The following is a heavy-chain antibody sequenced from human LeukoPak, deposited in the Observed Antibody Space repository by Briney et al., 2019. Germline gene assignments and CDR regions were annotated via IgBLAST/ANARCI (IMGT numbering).Heavy chain of an antibody. Sequence: SETLSLTCAVYGGSFSGYYWSWIRQPPGKGLEWIGEINHSGSTNYNPSLKSRVTISVDTSKNQFSLKLGSVTAADTAVYYCARGPDCSGGSCYSNYYYGMDVWGQGTTVTVSS. D-gene: IGHD2-15*01. CDR1: GGSFSGYY. V-gene: IGHV4-34*01. J-gene: IGHJ6*02. CDR3: ARGPDCSGGSCYSNYYYGMDV. CDR2: INHSGST.